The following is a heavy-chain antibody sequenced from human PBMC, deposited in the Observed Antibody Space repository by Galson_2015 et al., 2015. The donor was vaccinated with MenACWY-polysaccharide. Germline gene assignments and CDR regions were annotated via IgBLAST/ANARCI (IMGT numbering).Heavy chain of an antibody. D-gene: IGHD2-15*01. CDR3: AREGFCSDDTCYFYVY. CDR1: GFTFSNYG. J-gene: IGHJ4*02. Sequence: SLRLSCATSGFTFSNYGMAWVRQAPGKGLDWVSAMSRSGTTYYAASVKGRFTISRDNAKNTLYLQMNSLRGEDTAVYYCAREGFCSDDTCYFYVYWGQGTLVTVSS. V-gene: IGHV3-23*01. CDR2: MSRSGTT.